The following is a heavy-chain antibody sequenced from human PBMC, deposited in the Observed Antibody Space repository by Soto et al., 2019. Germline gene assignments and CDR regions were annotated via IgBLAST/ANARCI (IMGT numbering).Heavy chain of an antibody. CDR2: INHSGST. Sequence: QVQLQQWGAGLLKPSETLSLTCAVYGGSFSGYYWSWIRQPPGKGLEWIGEINHSGSTNYNPSLKSRVTISVDTSKHQFSPKLSSVTAAGTAVYYSARGRGRFCGGDCYPPLDIWGQGTMVTVSS. CDR1: GGSFSGYY. V-gene: IGHV4-34*01. J-gene: IGHJ3*02. CDR3: ARGRGRFCGGDCYPPLDI. D-gene: IGHD2-21*02.